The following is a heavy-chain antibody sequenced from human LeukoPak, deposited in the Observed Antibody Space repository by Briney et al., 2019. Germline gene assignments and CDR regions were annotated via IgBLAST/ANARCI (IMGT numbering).Heavy chain of an antibody. V-gene: IGHV3-7*03. J-gene: IGHJ4*02. CDR3: AKQLGYRSDGSCYFPY. CDR1: GFTFSRHW. Sequence: GGSLRLSCAASGFTFSRHWMTWVRQAPGRGLEWVANIKHDGSEKNYVDSVKGRFTISRDNAKNSLYLQMNSLRAEDTAVYYCAKQLGYRSDGSCYFPYWGQGTLVTVSS. CDR2: IKHDGSEK. D-gene: IGHD2-15*01.